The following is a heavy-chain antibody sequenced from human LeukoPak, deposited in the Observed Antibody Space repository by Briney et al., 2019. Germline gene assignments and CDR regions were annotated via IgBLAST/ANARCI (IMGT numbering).Heavy chain of an antibody. CDR1: GCTFTGYY. J-gene: IGHJ3*02. CDR3: AREYYYDSSGYGPGAFDI. Sequence: ASVKVSCKASGCTFTGYYMHWVRQAPGQGLEWMGWINPNSGGTNYAQKFQGRVTMTRDTSISTAYMELSRLRSDDTAVYYCAREYYYDSSGYGPGAFDIWGQGTMVTVSS. V-gene: IGHV1-2*02. D-gene: IGHD3-22*01. CDR2: INPNSGGT.